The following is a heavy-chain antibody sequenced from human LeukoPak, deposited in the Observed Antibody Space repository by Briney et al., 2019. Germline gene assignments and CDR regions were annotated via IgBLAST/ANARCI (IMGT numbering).Heavy chain of an antibody. Sequence: PGGSLRLSCAASGFTFSNNNTKWVLQAPGGGLEWGSCIIISSNYIYYPDSVKGRFTISRDNAKNSLYLQLNRLRAEDTAVYYCARDGGGGLDYWGQGTLVTVSS. V-gene: IGHV3-21*01. D-gene: IGHD2-15*01. CDR2: IIISSNYI. CDR1: GFTFSNNN. J-gene: IGHJ4*01. CDR3: ARDGGGGLDY.